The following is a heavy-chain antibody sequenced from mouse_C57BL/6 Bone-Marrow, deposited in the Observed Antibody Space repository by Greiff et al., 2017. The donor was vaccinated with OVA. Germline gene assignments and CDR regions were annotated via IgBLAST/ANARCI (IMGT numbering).Heavy chain of an antibody. CDR2: IDPENGDT. V-gene: IGHV14-4*01. Sequence: VQLKESGAELVRPGASVKLSCTASGFNIKDDYMHWVKQRPEQGLEWIGWIDPENGDTEYASKFQGKATITADTSSNTAYLQLSSLTSEDTAVYYCTPILGAMDYWGQGTSVTVSS. CDR1: GFNIKDDY. CDR3: TPILGAMDY. D-gene: IGHD6-5*01. J-gene: IGHJ4*01.